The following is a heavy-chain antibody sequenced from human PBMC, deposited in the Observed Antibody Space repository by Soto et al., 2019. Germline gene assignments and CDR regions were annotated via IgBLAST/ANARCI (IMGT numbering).Heavy chain of an antibody. CDR2: ISYDGSKK. Sequence: QVQLVESGGGVVQPGRSLRLSCAASGFRFSSCDMHWVRQAPGKGLEWVTLISYDGSKKYTAESVKGRFTISRDNSQNTLDLQMNSLGAEDTAVYYCARDRGTTVIANGFDLWGQGTLVTVSS. V-gene: IGHV3-33*01. J-gene: IGHJ4*02. CDR1: GFRFSSCD. CDR3: ARDRGTTVIANGFDL. D-gene: IGHD4-4*01.